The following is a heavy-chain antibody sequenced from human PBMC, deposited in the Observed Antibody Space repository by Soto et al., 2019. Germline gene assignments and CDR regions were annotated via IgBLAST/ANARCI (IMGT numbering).Heavy chain of an antibody. J-gene: IGHJ5*02. CDR1: GYTFTNFW. Sequence: GESLKISCKGSGYTFTNFWIAWVRQMPGKGLEWMGVIYPGDSDIRYSPSFQGQVTISADNSISTVYLQWSSLRASDTAIYYCARNEQAGMWFDPLGQGALVTVSS. CDR2: IYPGDSDI. CDR3: ARNEQAGMWFDP. V-gene: IGHV5-51*01.